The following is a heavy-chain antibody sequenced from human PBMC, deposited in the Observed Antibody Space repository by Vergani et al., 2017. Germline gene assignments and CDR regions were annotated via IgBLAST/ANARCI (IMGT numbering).Heavy chain of an antibody. V-gene: IGHV1-46*03. J-gene: IGHJ4*02. D-gene: IGHD3-9*01. CDR3: ARGDYGILTGYRY. CDR2: INPSGGHT. CDR1: RYTFSNYY. Sequence: QVQVLQPGAEVKKSGASLKFSCKTSRYTFSNYYMHWVRQAPGQGLEWMGIINPSGGHTNYAQKFQGRVTMTRDTSTSTFYMELSSLRSEDTAIYYCARGDYGILTGYRYWGQGTLVTVSA.